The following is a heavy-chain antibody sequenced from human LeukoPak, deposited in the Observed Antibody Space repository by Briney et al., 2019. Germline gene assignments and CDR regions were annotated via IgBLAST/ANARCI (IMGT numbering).Heavy chain of an antibody. Sequence: PSETLSLTCAVYGGSFSGYYWSWIRQPPGKGLEWIGEINHSGSTNYNPSLKSRVTISVDTSKNQFSLKLSSVTAADTAVYYCARVKVGEFDYWGQGTLVTVSS. CDR1: GGSFSGYY. J-gene: IGHJ4*02. V-gene: IGHV4-34*01. D-gene: IGHD4-17*01. CDR3: ARVKVGEFDY. CDR2: INHSGST.